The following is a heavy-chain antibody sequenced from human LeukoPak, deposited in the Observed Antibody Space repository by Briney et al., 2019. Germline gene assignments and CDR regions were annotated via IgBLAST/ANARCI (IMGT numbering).Heavy chain of an antibody. Sequence: GESLKISCKGSGYSFTSYWIGWVRQMPGKGLEWMGIIYPGDSDTRYSPSFQGQVAISADKSISTAYLQWSSLKASDTAMYYCARANSYYDSSGLQSNYFDYWGQGTLVTVSS. D-gene: IGHD3-22*01. CDR3: ARANSYYDSSGLQSNYFDY. CDR1: GYSFTSYW. V-gene: IGHV5-51*01. CDR2: IYPGDSDT. J-gene: IGHJ4*02.